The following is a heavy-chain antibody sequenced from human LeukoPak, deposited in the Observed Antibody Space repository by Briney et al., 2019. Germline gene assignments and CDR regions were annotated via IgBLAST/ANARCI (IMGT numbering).Heavy chain of an antibody. Sequence: GGSLRLSCAASGFTFSSYGMHWVRQAPGEGLEWVAVISYDGSNKYYADSVKGRFTISRDNSRNTLYLQMNSLRAEDTAVYYCVKGSYGPSVYFDYWGQGTLVTVSS. D-gene: IGHD5-18*01. CDR2: ISYDGSNK. J-gene: IGHJ4*02. V-gene: IGHV3-30*18. CDR3: VKGSYGPSVYFDY. CDR1: GFTFSSYG.